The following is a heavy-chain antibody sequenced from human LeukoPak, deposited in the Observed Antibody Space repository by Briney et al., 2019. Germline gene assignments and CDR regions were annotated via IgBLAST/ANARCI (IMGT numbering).Heavy chain of an antibody. CDR2: IWYDGSNK. V-gene: IGHV3-33*01. CDR1: GFTFSSYA. D-gene: IGHD3-22*01. CDR3: ARVAMSDSSGYCDY. J-gene: IGHJ4*02. Sequence: SGGSLRLSCAASGFTFSSYAMHWVRQAPGKGLEWVAVIWYDGSNKNYVDSVKGRFTISRDNSKNTLYLQMNSLRDEDTAVYYCARVAMSDSSGYCDYWGQGTLVTVSS.